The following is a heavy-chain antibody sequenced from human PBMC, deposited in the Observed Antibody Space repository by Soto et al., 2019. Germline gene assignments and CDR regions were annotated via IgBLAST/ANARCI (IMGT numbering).Heavy chain of an antibody. CDR3: ARDKKCFGLGHYYYYGMDG. V-gene: IGHV3-53*01. CDR2: IYSGGST. D-gene: IGHD3-3*01. Sequence: GGSLRLSCAASGFTVSSNYMSWVRQAPGKGLEWVSVIYSGGSTYYADSVKGRFTISRDNSKNTLYLQMNSLRAEDTAVYYCARDKKCFGLGHYYYYGMDGWGQGTTVTVSS. J-gene: IGHJ6*02. CDR1: GFTVSSNY.